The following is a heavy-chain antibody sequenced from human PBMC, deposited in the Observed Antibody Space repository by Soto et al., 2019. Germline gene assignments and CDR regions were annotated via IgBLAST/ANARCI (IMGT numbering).Heavy chain of an antibody. CDR1: GFTFDDYA. CDR2: ISWNSGSI. J-gene: IGHJ6*02. V-gene: IGHV3-9*01. CDR3: AKEGTVRGVIKGYYYYGMDV. D-gene: IGHD3-10*02. Sequence: GVSLRLSCAASGFTFDDYAMHWVRQAPGKGLEWVSGISWNSGSIGYADSVKGRFTISRDNAKNSLYLQMNSLRAEDTALYYCAKEGTVRGVIKGYYYYGMDVWGQGTTVTVSS.